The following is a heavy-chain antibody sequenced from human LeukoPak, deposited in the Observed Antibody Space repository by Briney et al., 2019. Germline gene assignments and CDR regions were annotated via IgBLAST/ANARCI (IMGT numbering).Heavy chain of an antibody. D-gene: IGHD3-3*01. CDR2: IVPVFRTT. Sequence: GASVKVSCKASGGTFSSFALTWVRQAPGQGLEWMGGIVPVFRTTKYAQRFQGRLTITADESTRSVYMELGSLRSEDTAVYYCARDGLSESSTTYYFDNWGQGALVTVSS. CDR3: ARDGLSESSTTYYFDN. V-gene: IGHV1-69*13. CDR1: GGTFSSFA. J-gene: IGHJ4*02.